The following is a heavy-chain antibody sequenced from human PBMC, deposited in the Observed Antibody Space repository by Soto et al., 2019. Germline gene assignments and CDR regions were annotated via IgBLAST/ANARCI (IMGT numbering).Heavy chain of an antibody. CDR3: AASPDYGPQFDF. V-gene: IGHV3-7*01. CDR2: IKQDGSEK. D-gene: IGHD4-17*01. J-gene: IGHJ4*02. CDR1: GFTFSSYW. Sequence: PGGSLRLSCAASGFTFSSYWINWVRQAPGKGLEWVANIKQDGSEKYYVDSVKGRFTISRDGAENSVYLQMHGLRAEDTAVYYCAASPDYGPQFDFWGQGXLVTVYS.